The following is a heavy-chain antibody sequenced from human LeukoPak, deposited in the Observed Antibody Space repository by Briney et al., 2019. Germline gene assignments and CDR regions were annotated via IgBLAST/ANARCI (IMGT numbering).Heavy chain of an antibody. D-gene: IGHD6-13*01. V-gene: IGHV3-48*04. J-gene: IGHJ6*02. Sequence: GRSLRLSCAASGFTFSSYAMHWVRQAPGKGLEWVSYISSSSSTIYYADSVKGRFTISRDNAKNSLYLQMNSLRAEDTAVYYCARDLTSSWYKGYYYYGMDVWGQGTTVTVSS. CDR1: GFTFSSYA. CDR2: ISSSSSTI. CDR3: ARDLTSSWYKGYYYYGMDV.